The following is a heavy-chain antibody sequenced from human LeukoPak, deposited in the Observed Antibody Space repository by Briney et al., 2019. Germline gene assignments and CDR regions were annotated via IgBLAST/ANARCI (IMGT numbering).Heavy chain of an antibody. D-gene: IGHD2-2*01. Sequence: ASVKVSCKASGYTFTSYGISWVRQAPGQGLEWMGWISAHNGNTNYAQKLQGRVTMTTDTSTSTAYMELRSLRSDDTAVYYCARDSALRTRGVPADYWGQGTLVTVSS. CDR3: ARDSALRTRGVPADY. V-gene: IGHV1-18*01. CDR1: GYTFTSYG. J-gene: IGHJ4*02. CDR2: ISAHNGNT.